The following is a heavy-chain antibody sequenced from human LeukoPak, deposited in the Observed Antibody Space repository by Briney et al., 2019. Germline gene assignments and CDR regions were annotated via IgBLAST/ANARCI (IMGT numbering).Heavy chain of an antibody. Sequence: NSSETLSLTCAVYGGSFSGYYWSWIRQPPGKGLEWIGEINHSGSTNYNPSLKSRVTISVDTSKNQFSLKLSSVTAADTAVYYCARGLSPGYYFDYWGQGTLVTVSS. CDR1: GGSFSGYY. V-gene: IGHV4-34*01. J-gene: IGHJ4*02. CDR2: INHSGST. CDR3: ARGLSPGYYFDY.